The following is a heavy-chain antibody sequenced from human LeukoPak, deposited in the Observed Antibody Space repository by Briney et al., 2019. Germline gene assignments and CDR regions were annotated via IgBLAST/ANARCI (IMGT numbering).Heavy chain of an antibody. CDR1: GFTFSSYS. CDR2: ISSSSSYI. Sequence: PGGSLRLSCAASGFTFSSYSMNWVRQAPGKGLEWVSSISSSSSYIYYADSVKGRFTISRDNAKNSLYLQMNSLRAEDTAVYYCARDPLYGDPSYYFDYWGQGTLVTVSS. CDR3: ARDPLYGDPSYYFDY. V-gene: IGHV3-21*01. J-gene: IGHJ4*02. D-gene: IGHD4-17*01.